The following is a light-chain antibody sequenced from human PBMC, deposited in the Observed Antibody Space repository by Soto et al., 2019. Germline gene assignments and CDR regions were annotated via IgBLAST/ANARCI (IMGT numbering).Light chain of an antibody. CDR1: QSVSSS. CDR3: QHYGGSPIT. V-gene: IGKV3-20*01. CDR2: DAS. Sequence: EIVLTQSPGTLSLSPGERATLSCRASQSVSSSLAWYQQKPGQAPRLLISDASTRATGIPDRFSGSGSGTDFTLTISRLELEDFALYYCQHYGGSPITFGQGTRLEIK. J-gene: IGKJ5*01.